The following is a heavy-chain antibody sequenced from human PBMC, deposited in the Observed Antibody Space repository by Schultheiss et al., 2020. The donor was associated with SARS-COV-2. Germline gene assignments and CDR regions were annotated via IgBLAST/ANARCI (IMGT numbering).Heavy chain of an antibody. D-gene: IGHD5-18*01. CDR2: ISYDGSNK. Sequence: GESLKISCAASGFTFSSYGMHWVRQAPGKGLEWVAVISYDGSNKYYVDSVKGRFTISRDNAKNSLYLQMNSLRAEDTAVYYCARAGYSYALRGYFDYWGQGTLVTVSS. J-gene: IGHJ4*02. V-gene: IGHV3-33*05. CDR3: ARAGYSYALRGYFDY. CDR1: GFTFSSYG.